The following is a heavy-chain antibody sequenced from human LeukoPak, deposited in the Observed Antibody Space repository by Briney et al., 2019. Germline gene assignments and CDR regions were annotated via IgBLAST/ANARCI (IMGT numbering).Heavy chain of an antibody. CDR3: ARLNSSSWYRLFDY. V-gene: IGHV3-66*01. CDR1: GFTVSSNY. Sequence: GSLRLSCAASGFTVSSNYMSWVRQAPGKGLEWVSVIYSGGSTYYADSVKGRFTISRDNSKNTLYLQMNSLRAEDTAVYYCARLNSSSWYRLFDYWGQGTLVTVSS. D-gene: IGHD6-13*01. J-gene: IGHJ4*02. CDR2: IYSGGST.